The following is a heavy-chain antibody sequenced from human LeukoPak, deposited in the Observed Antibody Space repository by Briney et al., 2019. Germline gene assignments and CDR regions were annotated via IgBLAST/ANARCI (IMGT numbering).Heavy chain of an antibody. D-gene: IGHD3-22*01. J-gene: IGHJ4*02. CDR1: GFTFSSYS. CDR3: ARDFDSPDDSSKGEVDY. CDR2: ISSSSSHI. V-gene: IGHV3-21*01. Sequence: PGGSLRLSCAASGFTFSSYSMNWVRQAPGKGLEWVSSISSSSSHIYYADSVKGRFTISRDNAKNSLYLQMNSLRAEDTAVYYCARDFDSPDDSSKGEVDYWGQGTLVTVSS.